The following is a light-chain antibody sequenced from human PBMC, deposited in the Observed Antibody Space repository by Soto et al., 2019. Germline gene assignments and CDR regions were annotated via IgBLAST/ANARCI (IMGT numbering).Light chain of an antibody. CDR3: SSYAGSNNV. Sequence: QSALTQPPSASGSPGQSVNISCTGTSSDVGGYNYVSWYQQHPGKAPKLMIYEVSKRPSGVPDRFSGSKSGNTASLTVSGLQAEDEADYYCSSYAGSNNVFGTGTKLTVL. CDR2: EVS. CDR1: SSDVGGYNY. J-gene: IGLJ1*01. V-gene: IGLV2-8*01.